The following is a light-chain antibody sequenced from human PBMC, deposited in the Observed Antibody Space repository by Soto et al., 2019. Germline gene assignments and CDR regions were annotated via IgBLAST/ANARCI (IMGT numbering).Light chain of an antibody. V-gene: IGLV2-8*01. CDR3: SSYAFXNQGV. J-gene: IGLJ1*01. CDR2: EVS. CDR1: SSDVGGYNY. Sequence: QSVLTQPPSASGSPGQSVTISCTGTSSDVGGYNYVSWYQQHPGKAPKLMIYEVSKRPSGVPDRFSGSKSGNTASLTVSGLQAEDEADYYCSSYAFXNQGVFGTGTKVTV.